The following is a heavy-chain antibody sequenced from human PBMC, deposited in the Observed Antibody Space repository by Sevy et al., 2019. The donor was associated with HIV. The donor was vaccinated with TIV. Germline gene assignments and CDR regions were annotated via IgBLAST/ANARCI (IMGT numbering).Heavy chain of an antibody. CDR2: ISGSGGST. CDR3: AKDYYDSSGYYPMDAFDI. J-gene: IGHJ3*02. D-gene: IGHD3-22*01. CDR1: GFTFSTYA. V-gene: IGHV3-23*01. Sequence: GGSLRLSCAASGFTFSTYAMSWVRQAPGKGLEWVSGISGSGGSTYYADSVKGRFTISRDSSKNTLYLQMNSLRAEDTAVYYCAKDYYDSSGYYPMDAFDIWGQGTMVTVSS.